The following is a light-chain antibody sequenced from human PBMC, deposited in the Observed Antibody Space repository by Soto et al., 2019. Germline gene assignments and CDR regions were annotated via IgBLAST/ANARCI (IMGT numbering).Light chain of an antibody. CDR3: QQYDTSPRT. J-gene: IGKJ1*01. CDR1: QSVSSSY. CDR2: GAS. Sequence: EIVLTQSPGTLSLSPGERATLSCRASQSVSSSYLAWYQQKPGQSPRLLIFGASSRATGTPDRFSGSGSGTDFTRTISRLEPEDFAVYYCQQYDTSPRTFGQGTTVEIK. V-gene: IGKV3-20*01.